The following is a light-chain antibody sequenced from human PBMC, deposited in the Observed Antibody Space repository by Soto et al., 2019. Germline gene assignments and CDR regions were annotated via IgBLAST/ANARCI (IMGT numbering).Light chain of an antibody. CDR3: QQFNNLT. V-gene: IGKV1D-13*01. CDR1: QGISSA. Sequence: AIQLTQSPSSLSASVGDRVTITCRASQGISSALAWYQQKPGKAPKLLIYDASSLESGVPSRFSGSGSGTEFTLTISSLQPEDFATYYCQQFNNLTFGPGTKVDIK. J-gene: IGKJ3*01. CDR2: DAS.